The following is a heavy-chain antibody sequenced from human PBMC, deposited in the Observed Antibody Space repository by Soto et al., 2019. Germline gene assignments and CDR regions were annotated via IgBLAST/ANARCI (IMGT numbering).Heavy chain of an antibody. Sequence: GGSLRLSVAVCVFTFSDSAMHLVRPAPGKGLECVSVISYDGSRKYYADSVKGRFTISRDNSKNTLYLQMNGRGAEDTSLFYCAKTLDKAIVSLYFYAIDVWGQGARVTVS. CDR2: ISYDGSRK. CDR3: AKTLDKAIVSLYFYAIDV. D-gene: IGHD5-18*01. V-gene: IGHV3-30*18. J-gene: IGHJ6*02. CDR1: VFTFSDSA.